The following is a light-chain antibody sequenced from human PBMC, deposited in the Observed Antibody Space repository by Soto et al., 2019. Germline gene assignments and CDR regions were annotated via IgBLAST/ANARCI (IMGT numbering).Light chain of an antibody. V-gene: IGKV3-15*01. J-gene: IGKJ1*01. Sequence: EIVMTQSPATLSVSPGERVTLSCRASQNILSNLAWYQQKPGQAPRLLIYGASTRATGIPARFSGSGSGTDFTLTISSLEPEDFAVYYCQQYNKWPRTFGQGTKVDIK. CDR2: GAS. CDR3: QQYNKWPRT. CDR1: QNILSN.